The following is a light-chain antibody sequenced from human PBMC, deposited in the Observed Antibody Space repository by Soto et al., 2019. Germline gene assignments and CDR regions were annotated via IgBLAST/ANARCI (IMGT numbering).Light chain of an antibody. CDR3: QQAWT. J-gene: IGKJ1*01. CDR2: GAS. Sequence: EIVLTQSPGTLSLSPGERATLSCRASQSVSSSYLAWYQQKPGQAPRLLIYGASSRATGIPDRFSGSGSGTDFTLTISRLEPEDFAVDYCQQAWTFGQGTKVEIK. CDR1: QSVSSSY. V-gene: IGKV3-20*01.